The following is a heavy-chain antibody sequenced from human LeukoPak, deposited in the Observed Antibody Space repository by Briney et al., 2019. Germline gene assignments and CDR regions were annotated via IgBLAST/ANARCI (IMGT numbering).Heavy chain of an antibody. J-gene: IGHJ4*02. V-gene: IGHV4-39*07. D-gene: IGHD3-3*01. CDR2: INHSGST. Sequence: SETLSLTCTVSGGSISSGDYYWSWIRQPPGKGLEWIGEINHSGSTNYNPSLKSRVTISVDTSKNQFSLKLSSVTAADTAVYYCARMKGVLRFLEPAEGGFDYWGQGTLVTVSS. CDR3: ARMKGVLRFLEPAEGGFDY. CDR1: GGSISSGDYY.